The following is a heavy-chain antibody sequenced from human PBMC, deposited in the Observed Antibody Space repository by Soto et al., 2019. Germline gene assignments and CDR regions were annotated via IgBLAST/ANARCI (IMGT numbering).Heavy chain of an antibody. CDR1: GFTCSSYA. CDR3: AKSLGGWSPFYY. CDR2: VSGSGCST. J-gene: IGHJ4*02. Sequence: EVQLLESGGGLVQPGGSLRLSGAASGFTCSSYAMSWVRQAPGKGLEWVSAVSGSGCSTYYADSVKGRFTISRDNSENTLYLKMNSLRAEDTAVYYGAKSLGGWSPFYYGGQGTLVTVSA. D-gene: IGHD6-19*01. V-gene: IGHV3-23*01.